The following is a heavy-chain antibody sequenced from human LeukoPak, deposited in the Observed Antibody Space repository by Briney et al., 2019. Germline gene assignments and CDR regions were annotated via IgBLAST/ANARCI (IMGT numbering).Heavy chain of an antibody. V-gene: IGHV3-23*01. J-gene: IGHJ1*01. Sequence: GGSLRLSCAASGFTFSSYAMSWVRQAPGKGLDWVSCTSISGGSTYYADSVKGRFTISRDNSKNTLYLQMNSLRAEDTAVYYCAKDFSSGLRGEYFQHWGQGTLVTVSS. CDR3: AKDFSSGLRGEYFQH. CDR2: TSISGGST. CDR1: GFTFSSYA. D-gene: IGHD6-19*01.